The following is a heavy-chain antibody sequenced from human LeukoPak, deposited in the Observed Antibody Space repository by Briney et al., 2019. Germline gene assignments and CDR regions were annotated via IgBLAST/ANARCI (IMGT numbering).Heavy chain of an antibody. CDR3: ARVYTYWYFDL. CDR1: GGSISSYY. Sequence: SETLSLTCTVSGGSISSYYWSWIRQPPGKGLEWIGEINHSGSTNYNPSLKSRVTISVDTSKNQFSLKLSSVTAADTAVYYCARVYTYWYFDLWGRGTLVTVSS. CDR2: INHSGST. D-gene: IGHD3-16*01. J-gene: IGHJ2*01. V-gene: IGHV4-34*01.